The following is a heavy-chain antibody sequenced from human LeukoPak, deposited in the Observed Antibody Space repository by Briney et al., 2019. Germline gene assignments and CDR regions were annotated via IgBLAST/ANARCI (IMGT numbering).Heavy chain of an antibody. Sequence: SETLSLTCAVSGASIITGSPYWGWIRQSPGKGPEWIGTVYYSGSIKSNLSLKRRVNLHVDTSKNQFCLRLTSVTASDTAVYFCARHRGSGSSSIPFDYWGQGTLVTVSS. D-gene: IGHD3-10*01. J-gene: IGHJ4*02. CDR1: GASIITGSPY. CDR2: VYYSGSI. CDR3: ARHRGSGSSSIPFDY. V-gene: IGHV4-39*01.